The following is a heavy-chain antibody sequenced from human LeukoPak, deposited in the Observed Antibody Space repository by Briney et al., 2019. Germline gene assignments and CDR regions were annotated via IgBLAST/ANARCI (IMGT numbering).Heavy chain of an antibody. CDR1: GDSISSSSYY. J-gene: IGHJ2*01. V-gene: IGHV4-39*01. CDR3: ARPKAVRARWYFDL. Sequence: SETLSLTCTVSGDSISSSSYYWGWIRQPPGKGLEWIGNIYYSGSTDYNPSLKSRVTISVDTSMNQFSLKLSSVTAADTAVYYCARPKAVRARWYFDLWGRGTLVTVSS. D-gene: IGHD6-19*01. CDR2: IYYSGST.